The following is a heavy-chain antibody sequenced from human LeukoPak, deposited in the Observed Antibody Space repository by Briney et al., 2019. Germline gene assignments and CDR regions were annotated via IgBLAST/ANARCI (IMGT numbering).Heavy chain of an antibody. CDR3: ARVGGFTIDY. V-gene: IGHV3-7*03. CDR1: GFTVSSNY. J-gene: IGHJ4*02. Sequence: GGSLRLSCAASGFTVSSNYMSWVRQAPGKGLEWVANIKQDGSEKYYVDSVKGRFTISRDNAKNSLYLQMNSLRAEDTAVYYCARVGGFTIDYWGQGTLVTVSS. D-gene: IGHD3-16*01. CDR2: IKQDGSEK.